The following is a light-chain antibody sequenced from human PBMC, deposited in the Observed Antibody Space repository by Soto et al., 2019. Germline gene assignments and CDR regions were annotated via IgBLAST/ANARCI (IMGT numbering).Light chain of an antibody. CDR3: QHCDYLPI. V-gene: IGKV1-33*01. CDR2: DAS. CDR1: HDITSF. J-gene: IGKJ3*01. Sequence: DIQMTQSPSSLSASVGDRVTITCQASHDITSFLNWYQHKPGRAPKLLIYDASILEAGVTTRFSGSGSGTHFTFTISSLQPEDVATYYCQHCDYLPIFGPGTTVDFK.